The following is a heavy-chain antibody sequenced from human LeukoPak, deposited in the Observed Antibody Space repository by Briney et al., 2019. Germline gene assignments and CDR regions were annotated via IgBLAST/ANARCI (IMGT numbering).Heavy chain of an antibody. J-gene: IGHJ4*02. CDR3: ARVVHYGSGPAVG. CDR2: ISSSGDTI. CDR1: GFPFSDDY. D-gene: IGHD3-10*01. V-gene: IGHV3-11*01. Sequence: PGGSLRLSCAASGFPFSDDYMSWIRQAPGKGLEWVSYISSSGDTIYYADSVKGRFTISRDNAKNSVHLQMNSLRAEDTAVYYCARVVHYGSGPAVGWGQGTLVTVSS.